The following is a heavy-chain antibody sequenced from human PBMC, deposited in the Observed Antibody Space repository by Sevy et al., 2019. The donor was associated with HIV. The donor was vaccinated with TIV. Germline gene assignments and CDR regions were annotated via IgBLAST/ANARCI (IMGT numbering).Heavy chain of an antibody. D-gene: IGHD3-22*01. CDR2: ISGSGGST. CDR3: AEGRYYDSSGYYWFDAFDI. Sequence: GGSLRLSCAASGFTFSSYAMSWVRQAPGKGLEWVSAISGSGGSTYYADSVKGRFTISRDNSKNTLYLQMNSLRAEDTAVDYGAEGRYYDSSGYYWFDAFDIWGQGTMVTVSS. J-gene: IGHJ3*02. CDR1: GFTFSSYA. V-gene: IGHV3-23*01.